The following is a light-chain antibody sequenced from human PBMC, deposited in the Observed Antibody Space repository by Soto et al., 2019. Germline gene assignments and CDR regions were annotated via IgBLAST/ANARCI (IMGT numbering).Light chain of an antibody. CDR2: DAS. Sequence: EIVLTQXPGTLSLSPGERATLSCRASQSVSSSYLAWYQQKPGQAPRLLIYDASSRATGIPDRFSGSGSETDFTLTISRLEPEDFAVYSCHQYGSSPWTFGQGTKVEIK. CDR3: HQYGSSPWT. J-gene: IGKJ1*01. V-gene: IGKV3-20*01. CDR1: QSVSSSY.